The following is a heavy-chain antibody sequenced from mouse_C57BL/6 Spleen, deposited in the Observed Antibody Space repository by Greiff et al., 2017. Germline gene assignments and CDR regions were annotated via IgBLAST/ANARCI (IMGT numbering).Heavy chain of an antibody. CDR3: ARDSSGYGAMDY. CDR1: GFSINSDCY. V-gene: IGHV3-3*01. Sequence: VQLKESGPSLVRPSQTLSLTCTVTGFSINSDCYWIWIRQFPGNKLEYIGYTFYSGITYYNPSLESRTYITRDTAKNPFSLKLSSVTTEDTATYYCARDSSGYGAMDYWGQGTSVTVSS. CDR2: TFYSGIT. J-gene: IGHJ4*01. D-gene: IGHD3-2*02.